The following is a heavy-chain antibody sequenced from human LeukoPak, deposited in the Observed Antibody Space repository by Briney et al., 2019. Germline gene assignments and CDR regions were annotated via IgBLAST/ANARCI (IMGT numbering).Heavy chain of an antibody. CDR2: ISYDGSNK. CDR3: ARDAPISYSSSWYQSFYYYYYGMDV. D-gene: IGHD6-13*01. J-gene: IGHJ6*02. CDR1: GFTFSSYA. V-gene: IGHV3-30*04. Sequence: PGGSLRLSCAASGFTFSSYAMHWVRQAPGKGLKWVAVISYDGSNKYYADSVKGRFTISRDNSKNTLYLQMNSLRAEDTAVYYCARDAPISYSSSWYQSFYYYYYGMDVWGQGTTVTVSS.